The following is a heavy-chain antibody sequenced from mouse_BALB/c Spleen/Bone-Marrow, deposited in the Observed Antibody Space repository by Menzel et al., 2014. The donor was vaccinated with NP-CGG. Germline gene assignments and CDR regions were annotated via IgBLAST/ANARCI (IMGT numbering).Heavy chain of an antibody. D-gene: IGHD1-1*01. CDR2: ISSGSSTI. Sequence: EVQVVESGGGLVQPGGSRKLSCAVSGFTFSSFGMHWVRQALEKGLEWVAYISSGSSTIYYGDTVMGRFTISRDNPKNTLFLQMTSLRSEDTATYYCVRSGSSSGYFDYWGQGTTLTVSS. V-gene: IGHV5-17*02. CDR3: VRSGSSSGYFDY. CDR1: GFTFSSFG. J-gene: IGHJ2*01.